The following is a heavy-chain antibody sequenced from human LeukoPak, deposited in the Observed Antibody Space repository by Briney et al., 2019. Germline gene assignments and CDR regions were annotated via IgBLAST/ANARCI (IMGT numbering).Heavy chain of an antibody. CDR1: GFTFSDAW. D-gene: IGHD7-27*01. Sequence: GGSLRLSCAASGFTFSDAWMNWVRQAPGKGLEWVGRIKRKTDGGTTDYAAPVKDRFTISRDDSKNTLYLQMNSLKTEDTAVYYCTTGNWGPYWGQGTLVTVSS. J-gene: IGHJ4*02. V-gene: IGHV3-15*07. CDR2: IKRKTDGGTT. CDR3: TTGNWGPY.